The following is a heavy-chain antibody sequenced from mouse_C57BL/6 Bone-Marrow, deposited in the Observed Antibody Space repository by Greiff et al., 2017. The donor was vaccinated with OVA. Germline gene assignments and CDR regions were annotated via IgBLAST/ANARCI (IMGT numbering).Heavy chain of an antibody. CDR1: GYTFTDHT. CDR2: IYPRDGST. V-gene: IGHV1-78*01. D-gene: IGHD1-1*01. J-gene: IGHJ4*01. CDR3: ARPTTVGRNAMDY. Sequence: VQVVESDAELVKPGASVKISCKVSGYTFTDHTIHWMKQRPEQGLEWIGYIYPRDGSTKYNEKFKGKATLTADKSSSTAYMQLNSLTSEDSAVYFCARPTTVGRNAMDYWGQGTSVTVSS.